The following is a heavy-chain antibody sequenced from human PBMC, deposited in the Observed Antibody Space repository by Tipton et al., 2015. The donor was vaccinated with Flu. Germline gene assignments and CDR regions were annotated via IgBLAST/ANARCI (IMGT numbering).Heavy chain of an antibody. Sequence: VQLVQSGAEVKKSGESLKISCKGSGYSFPTYWIGWVRQLPGKGLEWMGTIYPGDSDARYSPSFQGQVTMSVDKSIDTAYLQWSSLKPSDSAMYFCARREFFGGNPYHLDYWGQGTLVSVSS. CDR2: IYPGDSDA. CDR1: GYSFPTYW. J-gene: IGHJ4*02. V-gene: IGHV5-51*01. CDR3: ARREFFGGNPYHLDY. D-gene: IGHD1-14*01.